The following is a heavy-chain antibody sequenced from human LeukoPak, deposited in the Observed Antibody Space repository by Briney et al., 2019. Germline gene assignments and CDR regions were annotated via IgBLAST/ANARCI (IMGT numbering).Heavy chain of an antibody. CDR3: ASWIAVAGKGDY. J-gene: IGHJ4*02. D-gene: IGHD6-19*01. Sequence: PGGSLRLSCAASGFTFSSYSMNWVRQAPGKGLEWVSSISSSSSYIYYADSVKGRFTIIRDNAKNSLYLQMNSLGAEDTAVYYCASWIAVAGKGDYWGQGTLVTVSS. V-gene: IGHV3-21*01. CDR2: ISSSSSYI. CDR1: GFTFSSYS.